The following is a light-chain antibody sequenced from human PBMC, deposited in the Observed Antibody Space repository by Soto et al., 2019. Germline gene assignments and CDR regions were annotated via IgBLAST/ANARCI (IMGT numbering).Light chain of an antibody. CDR2: CAS. CDR3: QQYNNWPPP. V-gene: IGKV3-15*01. J-gene: IGKJ5*01. Sequence: VLTQSPRTLSLSPGERATLYCRASQSISSDLAWYQQKPGQAPRLLIYCASTRAIGIPARFSGSGSGTEFTLTISSLQSEEFAVYYCQQYNNWPPPFGQGTRLEI. CDR1: QSISSD.